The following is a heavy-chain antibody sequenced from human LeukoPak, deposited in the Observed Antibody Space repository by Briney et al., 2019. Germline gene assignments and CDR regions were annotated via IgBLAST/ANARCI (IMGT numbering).Heavy chain of an antibody. V-gene: IGHV3-23*01. CDR1: GFTFDDYA. CDR2: ISASAGNT. D-gene: IGHD2-2*01. J-gene: IGHJ3*02. CDR3: AKDKPGPPYCSGTTCFDAFDI. Sequence: PGGSLRLSCAASGFTFDDYAMSWVRQTLGKGLEWVSAISASAGNTYYADSVKGRFTVSRDNSKNTLFLQMSRLRAEDTAVYYCAKDKPGPPYCSGTTCFDAFDIWGQGTMVTVSS.